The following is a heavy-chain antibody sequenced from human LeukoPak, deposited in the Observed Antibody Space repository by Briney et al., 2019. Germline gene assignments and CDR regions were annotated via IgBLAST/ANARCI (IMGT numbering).Heavy chain of an antibody. J-gene: IGHJ6*02. CDR3: ARATDCCNSVCRIFGMDV. Sequence: KPSETLSLTCSVAGGSMSIYYWSWIRQPPGKGLEWIGYVSYSGSTTYNPSLKSRVTISVDTSKNHFSLKLSSVTAADTAVYYCARATDCCNSVCRIFGMDVWGQGTTVTVSS. D-gene: IGHD2/OR15-2a*01. CDR2: VSYSGST. V-gene: IGHV4-59*01. CDR1: GGSMSIYY.